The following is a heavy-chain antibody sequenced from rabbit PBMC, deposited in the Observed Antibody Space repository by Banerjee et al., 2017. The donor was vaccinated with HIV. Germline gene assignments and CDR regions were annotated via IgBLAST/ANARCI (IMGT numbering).Heavy chain of an antibody. CDR1: GFSFSNKYV. D-gene: IGHD6-1*01. J-gene: IGHJ3*01. V-gene: IGHV1S45*01. CDR3: AGGGAGYGWTRLDL. Sequence: QEQLEESGGGLVQPEGSLTLTCTASGFSFSNKYVMCWVRQAPGKGLEWIGCINTISGDTVYATWAKGRFTISKASWTTVTLQMTSLTAADTASYFCAGGGAGYGWTRLDLWGQGTLVTVS. CDR2: INTISGDT.